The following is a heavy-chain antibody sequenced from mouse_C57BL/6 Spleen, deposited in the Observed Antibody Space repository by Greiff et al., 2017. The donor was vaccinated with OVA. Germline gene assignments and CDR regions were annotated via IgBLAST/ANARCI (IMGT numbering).Heavy chain of an antibody. V-gene: IGHV3-6*01. D-gene: IGHD2-5*01. Sequence: EVKLMESGPGLVKPSQSLSLTCSVTGYSITSGYYWNWIRQFPGNKLEWMGYISYDGSNNYNPSLKNRISITRDTSKNQFFLKLNSVTTEDTATYYCARAGYYSNYDWYFDVWGTGTTVTVSS. CDR3: ARAGYYSNYDWYFDV. CDR2: ISYDGSN. CDR1: GYSITSGYY. J-gene: IGHJ1*03.